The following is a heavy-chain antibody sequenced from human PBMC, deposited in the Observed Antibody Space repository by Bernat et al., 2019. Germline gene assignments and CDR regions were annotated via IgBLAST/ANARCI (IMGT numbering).Heavy chain of an antibody. CDR3: AKGAWLDDY. D-gene: IGHD6-19*01. V-gene: IGHV3-23*01. CDR2: ISGRDGST. J-gene: IGHJ4*02. CDR1: GFTFGSLD. Sequence: EVQLLESGGGLVQPGGSLRLSCEASGFTFGSLDMSGVGRAPGKGREWVSVISGRDGSTNYADSVKGRFTISRENPKNTLYLQMNSLRAEDTAVYFCAKGAWLDDYWGQGTLVTVSS.